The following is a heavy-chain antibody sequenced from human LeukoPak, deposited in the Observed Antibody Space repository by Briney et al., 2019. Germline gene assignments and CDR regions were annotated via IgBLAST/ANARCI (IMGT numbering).Heavy chain of an antibody. CDR2: INPNSGGT. CDR3: ARDLTSGYYGFLY. J-gene: IGHJ4*02. CDR1: GYTFTGYY. D-gene: IGHD3-22*01. Sequence: GASVKVSCKASGYTFTGYYMHWVRQAPGQGLEWMGWINPNSGGTNYAQKFQGRVTMTRDTSLSTAYMELSRLRSDDTAVYYCARDLTSGYYGFLYWGQGTLVTVSS. V-gene: IGHV1-2*02.